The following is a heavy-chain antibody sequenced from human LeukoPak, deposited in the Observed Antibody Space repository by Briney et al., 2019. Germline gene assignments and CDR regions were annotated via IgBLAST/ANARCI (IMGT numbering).Heavy chain of an antibody. Sequence: GGSLILSRAASGFIFGNHEMSWIRQAPGKGLEWVSYISSSSSYTNYADSVKGRFTISRDNAKNSLYLQMNSLRAEDTAVYYCATYSSGWYAGYWGQGTLVTVSS. D-gene: IGHD6-19*01. CDR1: GFIFGNHE. CDR2: ISSSSSYT. V-gene: IGHV3-11*06. CDR3: ATYSSGWYAGY. J-gene: IGHJ4*02.